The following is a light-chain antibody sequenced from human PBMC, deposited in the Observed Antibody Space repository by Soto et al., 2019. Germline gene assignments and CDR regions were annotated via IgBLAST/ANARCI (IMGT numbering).Light chain of an antibody. CDR3: QQYNSYSVLT. CDR1: QSISSW. CDR2: KAS. Sequence: DIQMTQSPSTLSASVGDRVTITCRASQSISSWLAWYQKKPGKAPKLLIYKASSLESGVPSRFSGSGSGTEFTLTISSLQTDDFATYYCQQYNSYSVLTFGGGTKVEIK. J-gene: IGKJ4*01. V-gene: IGKV1-5*03.